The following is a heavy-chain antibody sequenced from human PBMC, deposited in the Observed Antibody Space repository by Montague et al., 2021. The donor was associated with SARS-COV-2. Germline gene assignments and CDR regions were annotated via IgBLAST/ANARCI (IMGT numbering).Heavy chain of an antibody. V-gene: IGHV4-59*01. CDR3: ARYGSVDILTSYYHFDY. D-gene: IGHD3-9*01. CDR1: GGSISSYY. Sequence: SETLSLTCTVSGGSISSYYWSWIRQPPGKGLEWIGYIYYSGSTNYNPSLKSRVTILVDTSKNQFSLKLSSVTAADTAVYYCARYGSVDILTSYYHFDYWGQGTLVTVSS. J-gene: IGHJ4*02. CDR2: IYYSGST.